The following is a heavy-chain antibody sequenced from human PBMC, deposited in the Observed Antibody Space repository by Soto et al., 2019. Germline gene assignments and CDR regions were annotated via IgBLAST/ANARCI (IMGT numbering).Heavy chain of an antibody. J-gene: IGHJ5*02. CDR2: IIPILGIA. CDR1: GGTFSSYT. V-gene: IGHV1-69*04. CDR3: AREGSSSWKRYNWFDP. Sequence: SVKVSCKASGGTFSSYTISWVRQAPGQGLEWMGRIIPILGIANYAQKFQGRVKITADKSTSTAYMELRSLRYEDTAVYYCAREGSSSWKRYNWFDPWGQGTLVTVSS. D-gene: IGHD6-13*01.